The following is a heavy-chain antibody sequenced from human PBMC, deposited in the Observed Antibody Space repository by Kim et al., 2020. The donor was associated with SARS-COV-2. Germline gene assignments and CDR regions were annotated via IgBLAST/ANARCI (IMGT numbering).Heavy chain of an antibody. CDR3: ATGFSDGRGGNSD. CDR1: GFTFSSYW. J-gene: IGHJ4*02. D-gene: IGHD2-21*02. CDR2: INPDGSDT. V-gene: IGHV3-74*01. Sequence: GGSLRLSCAASGFTFSSYWMHWVRQVPGKGLVWVSRINPDGSDTSYVDSVKGRFTISRDNAKDTLFLQMNSLRSGDTAVYYCATGFSDGRGGNSDWGQGTLGTVSS.